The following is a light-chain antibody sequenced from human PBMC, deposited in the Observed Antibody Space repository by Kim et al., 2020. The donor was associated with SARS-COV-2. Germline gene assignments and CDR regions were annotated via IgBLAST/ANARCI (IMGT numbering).Light chain of an antibody. CDR2: DDN. CDR3: QVWDGMSEHVL. J-gene: IGLJ2*01. V-gene: IGLV3-21*02. CDR1: NIGYRG. Sequence: AQGETAKITCKGSNIGYRGVHWYQQMPGQAPLLVVYDDNDRPSGIPGRFSGSHFGTTAALAISRVEAGDEADYYCQVWDGMSEHVLFGGGTQLTVL.